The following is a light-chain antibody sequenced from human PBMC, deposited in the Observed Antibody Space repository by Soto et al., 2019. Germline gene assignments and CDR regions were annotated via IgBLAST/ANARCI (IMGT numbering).Light chain of an antibody. J-gene: IGKJ1*01. V-gene: IGKV1-5*01. Sequence: DIQMTQSPSTLSASVVDIVKINFRASQSISSWLAWYQQKPGKAPKLLIYDASSLESGVPSRFSGSGSGTEFTLTISSLQPDDFATYYCQQYNSYWKCGQGTKGDIK. CDR3: QQYNSYWK. CDR2: DAS. CDR1: QSISSW.